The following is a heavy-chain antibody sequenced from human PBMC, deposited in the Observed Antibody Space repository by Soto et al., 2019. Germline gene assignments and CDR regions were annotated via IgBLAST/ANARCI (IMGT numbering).Heavy chain of an antibody. CDR1: GDPFSSDA. CDR3: ARNGAMVRGVTINFLGGMDHYGMDG. CDR2: IIPIFRTA. D-gene: IGHD3-10*01. J-gene: IGHJ6*02. Sequence: VTVSHADAGDPFSSDAIFWVRQAPGQGLEWMGGIIPIFRTANYAQKFQCRVTITADKSTSTAYMELSSLRSEDTAVYYCARNGAMVRGVTINFLGGMDHYGMDGWGQRTTVTVSS. V-gene: IGHV1-69*13.